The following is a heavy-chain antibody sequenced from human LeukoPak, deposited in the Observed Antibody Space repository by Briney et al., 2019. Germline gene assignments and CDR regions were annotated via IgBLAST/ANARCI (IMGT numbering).Heavy chain of an antibody. J-gene: IGHJ4*02. Sequence: SETLSLPCTVCGGSISSYHWSWIRQSAGKGLESIGHISTSGSTYYSPSLKSRVTISVDTSKNQLYLKLSSVTAADTAVYYCARHIEVGRFDWLLFIDYWGQGTLVTVSS. CDR1: GGSISSYH. V-gene: IGHV4-4*08. CDR3: ARHIEVGRFDWLLFIDY. D-gene: IGHD3-9*01. CDR2: ISTSGST.